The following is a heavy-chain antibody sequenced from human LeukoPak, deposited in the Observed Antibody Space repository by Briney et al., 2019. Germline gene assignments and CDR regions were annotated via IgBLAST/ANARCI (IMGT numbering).Heavy chain of an antibody. D-gene: IGHD2-21*02. Sequence: PGGSLRLSCAASGFTFSSYGMHWVRQAPGKGLEWVAVIWYDGSNKYYADSVKGRFTISRDNSKNTLYLQMNSLRAEDTAVYYCARDPDTYCGGDCYSEGFDYWGQGTLVTVSS. V-gene: IGHV3-33*01. CDR1: GFTFSSYG. CDR2: IWYDGSNK. J-gene: IGHJ4*02. CDR3: ARDPDTYCGGDCYSEGFDY.